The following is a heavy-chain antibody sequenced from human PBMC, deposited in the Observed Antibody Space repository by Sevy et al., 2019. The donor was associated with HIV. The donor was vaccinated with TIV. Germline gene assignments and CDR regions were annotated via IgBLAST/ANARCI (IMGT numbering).Heavy chain of an antibody. Sequence: SETLSLTCTVSGGFTNTYFWTWSRQPPGKGLEWIGYIYNSGSSNYNPAFKSRVTISVDTSKNQVSLKLSSVTAADTAVYYCARYYYDSSGPGSWFDPWGQGTLVTVSS. CDR3: ARYYYDSSGPGSWFDP. CDR2: IYNSGSS. V-gene: IGHV4-59*01. D-gene: IGHD3-22*01. CDR1: GGFTNTYF. J-gene: IGHJ5*02.